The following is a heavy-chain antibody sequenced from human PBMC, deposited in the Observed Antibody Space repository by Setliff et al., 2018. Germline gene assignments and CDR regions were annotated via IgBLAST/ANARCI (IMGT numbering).Heavy chain of an antibody. J-gene: IGHJ4*02. CDR2: ISGDGTTT. CDR3: VRLLDSDY. CDR1: GFTFSNYW. Sequence: GGSLRLSCAASGFTFSNYWMHWVRQAPGKGLVWVSRISGDGTTTHYVDSVKGRFTISRDNAKNTLYLQMNDLRAGDTAVYFCVRLLDSDYWGQGTLVTVSS. D-gene: IGHD3-10*01. V-gene: IGHV3-74*01.